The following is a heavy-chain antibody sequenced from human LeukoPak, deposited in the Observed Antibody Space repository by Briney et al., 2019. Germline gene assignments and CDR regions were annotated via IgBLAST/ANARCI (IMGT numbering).Heavy chain of an antibody. J-gene: IGHJ4*02. V-gene: IGHV1-18*04. CDR3: TRDHCRGDNCPSFDY. CDR2: IGAYNGDT. D-gene: IGHD2-15*01. CDR1: GYTFTSCG. Sequence: ASVKVSCKPSGYTFTSCGISWVRQAPGQGLEWMGWIGAYNGDTNYAQKFQGRVTMTTDTSTSTAYMDLRSLRYDDTAVYYCTRDHCRGDNCPSFDYWGQGTLVTVSS.